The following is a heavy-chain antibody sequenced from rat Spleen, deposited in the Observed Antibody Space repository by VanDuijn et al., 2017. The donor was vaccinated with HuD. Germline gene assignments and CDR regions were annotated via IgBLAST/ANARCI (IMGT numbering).Heavy chain of an antibody. Sequence: EVQLVESGGGLVQPGRSLKLSCAASGFTFSDYNMAWVRQAPTKGLEWVAYISTGGDNTYYPDSVKGRFTISRDNAENTVYLQMDSLKSEDTATYYCATGGIYNNYWYFDFWGPGTMVTVSS. CDR3: ATGGIYNNYWYFDF. D-gene: IGHD1-10*01. J-gene: IGHJ1*01. V-gene: IGHV5-27*01. CDR2: ISTGGDNT. CDR1: GFTFSDYN.